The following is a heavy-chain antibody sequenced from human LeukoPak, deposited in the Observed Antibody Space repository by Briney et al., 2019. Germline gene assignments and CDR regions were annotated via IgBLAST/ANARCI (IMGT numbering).Heavy chain of an antibody. CDR2: MNTNSGNT. CDR3: ARGHSSGYSSSFDY. CDR1: GYTFTSYD. D-gene: IGHD3-22*01. J-gene: IGHJ4*02. Sequence: ASVKVSCKASGYTFTSYDINWVRQATGQGLEWMGCMNTNSGNTGYAQKFQGRVTMTRNTSISTAYMELSSLRSEDTAVYYCARGHSSGYSSSFDYWGQGTLVTVSS. V-gene: IGHV1-8*01.